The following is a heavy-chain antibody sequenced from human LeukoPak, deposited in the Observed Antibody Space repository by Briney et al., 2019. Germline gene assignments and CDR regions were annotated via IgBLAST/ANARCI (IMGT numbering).Heavy chain of an antibody. Sequence: GASVKVSCKASGGTFSSYAISWVRQAPGQGLEWMGGIIPIFGTANYAQKFQGRVTITADESTSTAYMELSSLRSEDTAVYYCASGEVATISTYYYYGMDVWAKGPRSPSP. CDR1: GGTFSSYA. CDR2: IIPIFGTA. J-gene: IGHJ6*02. D-gene: IGHD5-24*01. V-gene: IGHV1-69*13. CDR3: ASGEVATISTYYYYGMDV.